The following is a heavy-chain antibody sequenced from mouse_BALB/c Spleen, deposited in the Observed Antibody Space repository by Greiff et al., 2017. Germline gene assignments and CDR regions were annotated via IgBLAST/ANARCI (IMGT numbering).Heavy chain of an antibody. CDR3: ARFDYEREYYFDY. CDR1: GYTFTSYT. J-gene: IGHJ2*01. V-gene: IGHV1-4*02. CDR2: INPSSGYT. Sequence: VQLQQSAAELARPGASVKMSCKASGYTFTSYTMHWVKQRPGQGLEWIGYINPSSGYTEYNQKFKDKTTLTADKSSSTAYMQLSSLTSEDSAVYYCARFDYEREYYFDYWGQGTTLTVSS. D-gene: IGHD2-4*01.